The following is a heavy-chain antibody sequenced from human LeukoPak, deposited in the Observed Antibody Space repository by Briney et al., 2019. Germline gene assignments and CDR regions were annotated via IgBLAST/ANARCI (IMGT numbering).Heavy chain of an antibody. D-gene: IGHD3-22*01. J-gene: IGHJ4*02. V-gene: IGHV3-23*01. CDR3: PKGPKGMIVAVTTYDY. Sequence: GGSLSLSCAPSGLTLSSSAMRWVRQAPAKGLEWVSGISVSGGNTYYADSVKGRFTISRDNSKNTLYLQMDKLRAEDTAVYVCPKGPKGMIVAVTTYDYWGQGTLVTVSS. CDR2: ISVSGGNT. CDR1: GLTLSSSA.